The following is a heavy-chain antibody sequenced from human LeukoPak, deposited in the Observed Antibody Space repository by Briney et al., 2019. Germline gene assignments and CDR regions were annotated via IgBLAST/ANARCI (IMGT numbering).Heavy chain of an antibody. J-gene: IGHJ6*03. CDR3: ARMYPLYYIDV. CDR1: GGSFSGYY. CDR2: INHSGST. Sequence: PSETLSLTCAVYGGSFSGYYWSWIRQPPGKGLEWIGEINHSGSTNYNPSLKSRVTISVDTSKNQFSLKLSSVTAADTAVYYCARMYPLYYIDVWGKGTTVTVSS. D-gene: IGHD2-2*01. V-gene: IGHV4-34*01.